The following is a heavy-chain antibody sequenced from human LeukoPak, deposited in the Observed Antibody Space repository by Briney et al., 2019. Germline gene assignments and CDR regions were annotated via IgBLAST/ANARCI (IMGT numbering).Heavy chain of an antibody. CDR1: GFTFSSYG. Sequence: GGTLRLSCAASGFTFSSYGMHWVRQAPGKGLEWVAFIRYDGSNKYYADSVKGRFTISRDNSKNTLYLQMNSLRAEDTAVYYCASVQLEHGPWDYFDYWGQGTLVTVSS. J-gene: IGHJ4*02. CDR2: IRYDGSNK. D-gene: IGHD1-1*01. V-gene: IGHV3-30*02. CDR3: ASVQLEHGPWDYFDY.